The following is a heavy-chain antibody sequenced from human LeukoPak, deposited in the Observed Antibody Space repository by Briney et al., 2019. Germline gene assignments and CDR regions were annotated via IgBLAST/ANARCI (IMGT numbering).Heavy chain of an antibody. J-gene: IGHJ4*02. V-gene: IGHV3-30*02. CDR3: AKGLSRLFDY. Sequence: PGGSLRLSCVVSGFTISSYGMHWVRQAPGKGLEWVAFIRYDGSYKKYADSVKGRFTISRDNSKNTLYLQMNSLRAEDTAVYYCAKGLSRLFDYWGQGTLVTVSS. D-gene: IGHD2/OR15-2a*01. CDR2: IRYDGSYK. CDR1: GFTISSYG.